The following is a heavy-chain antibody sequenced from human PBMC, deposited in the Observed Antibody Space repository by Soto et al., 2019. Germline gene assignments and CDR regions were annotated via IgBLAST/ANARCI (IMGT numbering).Heavy chain of an antibody. V-gene: IGHV1-69*13. D-gene: IGHD6-19*01. CDR2: IIPIFGTA. CDR3: ATPGSARSSGSPTYYYYYGMDV. CDR1: GGTFSSYA. J-gene: IGHJ6*02. Sequence: GASVKVSCKASGGTFSSYAISWVRQAPGQGLEWMGGIIPIFGTANYAQKFQGRVTITADESTSTAYMELSSLRSEDTAVYYCATPGSARSSGSPTYYYYYGMDVWGQGTTVTVSS.